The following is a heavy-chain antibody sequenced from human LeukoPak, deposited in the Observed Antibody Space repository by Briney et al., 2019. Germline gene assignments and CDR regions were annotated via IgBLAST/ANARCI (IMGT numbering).Heavy chain of an antibody. CDR1: GFTFSGSA. D-gene: IGHD6-6*01. J-gene: IGHJ4*02. CDR2: IRSKANSYAT. Sequence: PGGSLRLSCAASGFTFSGSAMHWVRQASGKGLEWVGRIRSKANSYATAYAASVKGRFTISRDDSKNTAYLQMNGLKTEDTAVYYCTRPSEYSRPYDYWGQGTLVTVSS. CDR3: TRPSEYSRPYDY. V-gene: IGHV3-73*01.